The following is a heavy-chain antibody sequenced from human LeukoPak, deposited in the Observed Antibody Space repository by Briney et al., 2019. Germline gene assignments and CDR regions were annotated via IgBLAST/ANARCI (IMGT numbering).Heavy chain of an antibody. CDR1: GGTFSSYA. CDR3: ARGRSYYDGSGYSRTLGY. CDR2: IIPIFGTA. D-gene: IGHD3-22*01. J-gene: IGHJ4*02. Sequence: GSSVKVSCKASGGTFSSYAISWVRQAPGQGLEWMGGIIPIFGTANYAQKFQGRVTITADESTSTAYMELSSLRSEDTAVYYCARGRSYYDGSGYSRTLGYWGQGTLVTVSS. V-gene: IGHV1-69*01.